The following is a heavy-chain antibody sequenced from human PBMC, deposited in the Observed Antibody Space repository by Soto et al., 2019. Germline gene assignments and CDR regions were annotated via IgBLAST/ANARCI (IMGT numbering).Heavy chain of an antibody. CDR3: ARAIITFGGVIVDDYYYYGMDV. J-gene: IGHJ6*02. D-gene: IGHD3-16*02. CDR1: GGTFSSYA. Sequence: SVKVSCKASGGTFSSYAISWVRQAPGQGLEWMGGIIPIFGTANYAQKFQGRVTITADESTSTAYMELSSLRSEDTAVYYCARAIITFGGVIVDDYYYYGMDVWGQGITVTVSS. CDR2: IIPIFGTA. V-gene: IGHV1-69*13.